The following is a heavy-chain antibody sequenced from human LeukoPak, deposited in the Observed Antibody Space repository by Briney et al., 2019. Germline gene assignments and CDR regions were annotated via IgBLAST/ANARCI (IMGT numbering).Heavy chain of an antibody. CDR2: INLEGSST. CDR3: ARDPIGYSYIDY. CDR1: GFTFSSYW. V-gene: IGHV3-74*01. J-gene: IGHJ4*02. D-gene: IGHD5-18*01. Sequence: GGSLRLSCTISGFTFSSYWMHWVRQAPGKGLVWVPRINLEGSSTNYADSVKGRFTISRDNAKNTLYLQMNSLRAEDTALYYCARDPIGYSYIDYWGQGTLVTVSS.